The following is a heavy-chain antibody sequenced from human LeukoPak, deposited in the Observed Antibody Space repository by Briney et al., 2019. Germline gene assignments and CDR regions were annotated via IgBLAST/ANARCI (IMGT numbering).Heavy chain of an antibody. CDR2: TNPKKGDT. J-gene: IGHJ4*02. Sequence: ASVKVSCKASGYTLTDNFIHWVRQAPGQGLEWMGWTNPKKGDTEYAQKFQGRVTMTRDRSVNTAYMELSRLRSDDTALYYCARGDTLIDFGGRIVVPYDHWGQGTLVTVSS. CDR3: ARGDTLIDFGGRIVVPYDH. CDR1: GYTLTDNF. V-gene: IGHV1-2*02. D-gene: IGHD3-16*02.